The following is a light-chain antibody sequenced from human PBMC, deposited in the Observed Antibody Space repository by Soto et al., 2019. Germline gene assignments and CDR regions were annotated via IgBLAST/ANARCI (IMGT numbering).Light chain of an antibody. CDR1: QSISSN. CDR3: QQYNNWPRT. V-gene: IGKV3-15*01. CDR2: DAS. Sequence: EIVLTQSPATLSLSPGERATLSCRASQSISSNLAWYQQKPGQAPRLLMYDASTRATGIPDRFSGSGSGAEFTLTISSLQSEDLAVYYCQQYNNWPRTFGQGTKVDIK. J-gene: IGKJ1*01.